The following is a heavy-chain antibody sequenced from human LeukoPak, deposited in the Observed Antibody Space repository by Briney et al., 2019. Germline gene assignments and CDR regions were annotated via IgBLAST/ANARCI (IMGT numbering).Heavy chain of an antibody. J-gene: IGHJ5*02. CDR1: GFTFSSYA. CDR2: IWYDGSNK. Sequence: PGGSLRLSCAASGFTFSSYAVNWVRQAPGKGLEWVAVIWYDGSNKYYADSVKGRFTISRDNSKNTLYLQMNSLRAEDTAVYYCAKDSHYGGGNWFDPWGQGTLVTVSS. V-gene: IGHV3-33*06. D-gene: IGHD4-23*01. CDR3: AKDSHYGGGNWFDP.